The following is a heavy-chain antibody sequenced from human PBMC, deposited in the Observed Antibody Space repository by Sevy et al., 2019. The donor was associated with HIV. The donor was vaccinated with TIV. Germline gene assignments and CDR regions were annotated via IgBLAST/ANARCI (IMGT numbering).Heavy chain of an antibody. CDR3: TSPASNGYSSSWTFKRPEHYYYYMDV. CDR2: IRSKANSYAT. D-gene: IGHD6-13*01. CDR1: GFTFSGSA. V-gene: IGHV3-73*01. J-gene: IGHJ6*03. Sequence: GGSLRLSCAASGFTFSGSAMHWVRQASGKGLEWVGRIRSKANSYATAYAASVKGRFTISRDDSKNTAYLQMNSLKTEDTAVYYCTSPASNGYSSSWTFKRPEHYYYYMDVWGKWTTVTVSS.